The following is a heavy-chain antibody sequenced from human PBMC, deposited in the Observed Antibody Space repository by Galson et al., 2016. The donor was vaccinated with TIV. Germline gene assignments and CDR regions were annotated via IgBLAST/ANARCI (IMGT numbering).Heavy chain of an antibody. V-gene: IGHV4-34*01. Sequence: ETLSLTCVVNGASLRGYYWSWVRQSPGKGLEWIGDISHRGSPNYSPSLKSRGTISEDQSNNKVSLILSSVTAADTAVYFCARVGIDGMDVWGPGTTVIVSS. J-gene: IGHJ6*02. CDR1: GASLRGYY. CDR3: ARVGIDGMDV. D-gene: IGHD3-3*02. CDR2: ISHRGSP.